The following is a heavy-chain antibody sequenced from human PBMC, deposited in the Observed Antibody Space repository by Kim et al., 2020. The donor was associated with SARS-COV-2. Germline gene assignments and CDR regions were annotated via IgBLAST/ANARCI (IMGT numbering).Heavy chain of an antibody. Sequence: SETLSLTCTVSGGSLSSGNYYWNWVRQHPGKGLEWIAYISYLGNTYYNPSLKSRITISIDKSNNQFSLKLSSVTAADTAVYYCARDRHGFGAPGIGAFDIWGQGTMVTVSS. CDR3: ARDRHGFGAPGIGAFDI. V-gene: IGHV4-31*03. CDR1: GGSLSSGNYY. J-gene: IGHJ3*02. CDR2: ISYLGNT. D-gene: IGHD6-13*01.